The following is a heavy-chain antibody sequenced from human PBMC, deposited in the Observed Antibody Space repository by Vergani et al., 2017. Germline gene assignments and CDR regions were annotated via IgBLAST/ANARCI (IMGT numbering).Heavy chain of an antibody. Sequence: QLQLVESGGGLVTPGGSLRLSCAGSGFIFDDYYINWIRQTPGKGLEWLSYISSTGSTLFYADSVKGRFTISRDNSQNSVFLQRTGLRDEDTAVYYCAMGSAPVSSGCGAPDYWGQGTLVTVTS. CDR1: GFIFDDYY. V-gene: IGHV3-11*04. CDR2: ISSTGSTL. D-gene: IGHD3-22*01. J-gene: IGHJ4*02. CDR3: AMGSAPVSSGCGAPDY.